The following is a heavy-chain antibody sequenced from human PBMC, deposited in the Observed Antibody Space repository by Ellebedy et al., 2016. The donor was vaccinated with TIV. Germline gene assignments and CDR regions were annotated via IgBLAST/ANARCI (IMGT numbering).Heavy chain of an antibody. D-gene: IGHD4-17*01. Sequence: SQTLSLTCVISGDSVSSTSVSWSWIRQSPSRGLEWLGRTYHRTKWYNDYAESVKNRIIISPDTSKNQFSLHLTSVTAADTAVYYCARGVTTIGSWGQGTLVTVSS. V-gene: IGHV6-1*01. CDR3: ARGVTTIGS. CDR2: TYHRTKWYN. J-gene: IGHJ4*02. CDR1: GDSVSSTSVS.